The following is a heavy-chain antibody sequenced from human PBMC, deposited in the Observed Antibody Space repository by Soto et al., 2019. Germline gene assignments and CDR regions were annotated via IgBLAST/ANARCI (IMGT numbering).Heavy chain of an antibody. CDR2: SYASGCT. V-gene: IGHV4-31*03. CDR1: GGSISSGDYY. Sequence: QVQLQESGPGLVKPSQTLSLTCTVSGGSISSGDYYWSWIRQHPGKGLEWIGYSYASGCTYYNPSLKRRVTISVDTSKNQFSLKPSSVTAANTAVYYCARWWSGSRQGFDPWGQGTLVTVSS. D-gene: IGHD3-3*01. J-gene: IGHJ5*02. CDR3: ARWWSGSRQGFDP.